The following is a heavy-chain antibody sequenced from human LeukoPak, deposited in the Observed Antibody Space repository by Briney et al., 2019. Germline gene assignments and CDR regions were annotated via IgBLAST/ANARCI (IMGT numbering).Heavy chain of an antibody. CDR3: AKVSAMVFTFDY. J-gene: IGHJ4*02. Sequence: GGSLRLSCAASGFTFSSYAMSWVRQAPGKGLEWVSAISGSGGSTYYADSVKGRFTISRDNPKNTLYLQMNSLGAEDTAVYYCAKVSAMVFTFDYWGQGTLVTVSS. CDR2: ISGSGGST. V-gene: IGHV3-23*01. D-gene: IGHD5-18*01. CDR1: GFTFSSYA.